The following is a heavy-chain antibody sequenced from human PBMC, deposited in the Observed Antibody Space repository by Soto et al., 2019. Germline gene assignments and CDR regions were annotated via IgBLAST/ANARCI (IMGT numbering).Heavy chain of an antibody. D-gene: IGHD3-10*01. Sequence: GWSLRLSCAASGFTFSSYAMSWVRQAPGKGLEWVSAISGSGGSTYYADSVKGRFTISRDNSKNTLYLQMNSLRAEDTAVYYCATWFGQYYFDYWGQGTLVTVSS. CDR2: ISGSGGST. CDR1: GFTFSSYA. V-gene: IGHV3-23*01. J-gene: IGHJ4*02. CDR3: ATWFGQYYFDY.